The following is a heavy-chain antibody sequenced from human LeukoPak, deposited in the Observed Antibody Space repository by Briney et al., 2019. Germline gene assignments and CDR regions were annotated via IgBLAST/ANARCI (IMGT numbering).Heavy chain of an antibody. Sequence: SETLSLTCTVSGGSISSSSYYWGWIRQPPGKGLEWIGSIYYSGSTYYNPSLKSRVTISVDTSKNQFSLKLSSVTAADPAVYYCARDSGKQLVAFDIWGQGTMVTVSS. CDR1: GGSISSSSYY. CDR3: ARDSGKQLVAFDI. D-gene: IGHD6-13*01. V-gene: IGHV4-39*07. J-gene: IGHJ3*02. CDR2: IYYSGST.